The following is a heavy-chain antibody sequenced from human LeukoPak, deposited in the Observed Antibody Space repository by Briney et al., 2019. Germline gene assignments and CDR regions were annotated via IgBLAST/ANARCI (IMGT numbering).Heavy chain of an antibody. D-gene: IGHD2-15*01. Sequence: GASVKVSCKASGGTFSSYAISWVRQAPGQGLEWMGGIIPIFGTANYAQKFQGRVTITADESTSTAYMELSSPRSEDTAVYYCARGRRWGYCSGGSCHTPYYFDYWGQGTLVTVSS. CDR1: GGTFSSYA. CDR3: ARGRRWGYCSGGSCHTPYYFDY. V-gene: IGHV1-69*13. J-gene: IGHJ4*02. CDR2: IIPIFGTA.